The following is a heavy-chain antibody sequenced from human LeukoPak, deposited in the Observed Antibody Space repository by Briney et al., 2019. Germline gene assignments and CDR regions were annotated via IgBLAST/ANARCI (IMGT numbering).Heavy chain of an antibody. CDR2: IYYSGST. V-gene: IGHV4-59*01. CDR3: ARADIVVVPAAIDWFDP. D-gene: IGHD2-2*02. CDR1: GGSISSYY. J-gene: IGHJ5*02. Sequence: SETLSLTCTVSGGSISSYYWSWIRQPPGKGLDWIGYIYYSGSTNYNPSLKSRVTISVDTSKNQFSLTLSSVTAADTAVYYCARADIVVVPAAIDWFDPWGQGTLVTVSS.